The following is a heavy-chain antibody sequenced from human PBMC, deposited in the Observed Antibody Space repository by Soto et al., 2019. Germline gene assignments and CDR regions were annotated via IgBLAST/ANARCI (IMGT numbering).Heavy chain of an antibody. Sequence: ASVKVSCKASGYTFNTYGFTWVRQAPGKGLEWMGGFDPEDGETIYAQKFQGRVTMTEDTSTDTAYMELSSLRSEDTAVYYCATPRVAYYYDSSGSFAFDIWGQGTMVTVSS. D-gene: IGHD3-22*01. V-gene: IGHV1-24*01. CDR1: GYTFNTYG. CDR3: ATPRVAYYYDSSGSFAFDI. CDR2: FDPEDGET. J-gene: IGHJ3*02.